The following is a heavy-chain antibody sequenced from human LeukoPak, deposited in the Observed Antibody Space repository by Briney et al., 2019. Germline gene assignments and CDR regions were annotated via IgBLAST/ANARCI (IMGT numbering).Heavy chain of an antibody. CDR3: ARLLAARPDDDR. D-gene: IGHD6-6*01. J-gene: IGHJ5*02. V-gene: IGHV4-34*01. CDR2: INHSGST. CDR1: GGSFSGYY. Sequence: SETLSLTCAVYGGSFSGYYWSWIRQPPGKGLEWIGEINHSGSTNYNPSLKSRVTISVDTSKNQFSLRLSSVTAADTAVYYCARLLAARPDDDRWGQGTLVTVSS.